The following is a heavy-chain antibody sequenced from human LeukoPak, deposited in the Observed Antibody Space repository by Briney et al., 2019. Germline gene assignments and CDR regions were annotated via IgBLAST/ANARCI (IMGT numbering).Heavy chain of an antibody. J-gene: IGHJ5*02. CDR1: GYTFTTYY. CDR2: INPSGGST. D-gene: IGHD2-21*02. CDR3: ARGGGLLISCGGDCYFLDL. V-gene: IGHV1-46*01. Sequence: ASVKVSCKASGYTFTTYYMHWVRQAPGQGLEWMGIINPSGGSTSYAQKFQGRVTMTRDTSTSTVYMELSSLRSEDTAMYYCARGGGLLISCGGDCYFLDLWGQGTLVTVSS.